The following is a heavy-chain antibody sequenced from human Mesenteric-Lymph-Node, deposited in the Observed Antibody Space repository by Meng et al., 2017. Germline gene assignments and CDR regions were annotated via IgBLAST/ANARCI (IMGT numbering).Heavy chain of an antibody. Sequence: GESLKISCAASGFTFSSYGMHWVRQAPGKGLEWVAVIWYDGSNKYYADSVKGRFTISRDNAKNSLYLQMNSLRAEDTAVYYCANGRVGARPYYYYGMDVWGQGTTVTVSS. CDR1: GFTFSSYG. D-gene: IGHD1-26*01. J-gene: IGHJ6*02. CDR2: IWYDGSNK. CDR3: ANGRVGARPYYYYGMDV. V-gene: IGHV3-33*03.